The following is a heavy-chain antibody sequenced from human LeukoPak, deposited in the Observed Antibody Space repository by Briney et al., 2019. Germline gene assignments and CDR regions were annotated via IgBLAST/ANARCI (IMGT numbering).Heavy chain of an antibody. Sequence: SETLSLTCAVYGGSFSGYYWSWIRQPPGKGLEWIGEINHSGSTNYNPSLKSRVTISVDTSKNQFSLKLTSVTAADTAVYYCARAGGGCSSTSGPIPYDGMDVWGQGTTVTVSS. D-gene: IGHD2-2*01. CDR1: GGSFSGYY. CDR2: INHSGST. V-gene: IGHV4-34*01. J-gene: IGHJ6*02. CDR3: ARAGGGCSSTSGPIPYDGMDV.